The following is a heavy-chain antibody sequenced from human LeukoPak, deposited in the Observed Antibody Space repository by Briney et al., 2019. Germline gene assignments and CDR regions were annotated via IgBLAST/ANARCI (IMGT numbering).Heavy chain of an antibody. CDR3: ARDPGVTAINNWFDP. CDR2: ISSSSSYI. Sequence: GGSLRLSCAASGFTFSSYSMNWVRQAPGKGLEWVSSISSSSSYIYYADSVKGRFTISRDNAKNSLYLQMNSLRAEDTAVYYCARDPGVTAINNWFDPWGQGTLVTVSS. V-gene: IGHV3-21*01. D-gene: IGHD2-21*02. CDR1: GFTFSSYS. J-gene: IGHJ5*02.